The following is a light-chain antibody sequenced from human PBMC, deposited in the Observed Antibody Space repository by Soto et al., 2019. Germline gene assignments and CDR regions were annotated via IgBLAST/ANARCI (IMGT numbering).Light chain of an antibody. CDR2: GAS. J-gene: IGKJ1*01. Sequence: IQVTQSPPSLSESVGDRVTISCRASQGIRSDLAWYQQKPGKVPKLLIYGASKLASGVPSRFSGSGFGTDFTLTISSLQPEDFATYYCLQDYNFPWAFGQGTKVEIK. V-gene: IGKV1-6*01. CDR3: LQDYNFPWA. CDR1: QGIRSD.